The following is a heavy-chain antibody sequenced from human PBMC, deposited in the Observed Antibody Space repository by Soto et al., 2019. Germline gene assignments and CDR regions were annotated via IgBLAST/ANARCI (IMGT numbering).Heavy chain of an antibody. CDR2: IYYSGST. CDR1: GGSITSYY. D-gene: IGHD1-26*01. V-gene: IGHV4-59*12. CDR3: ARRQFVGARNWFDP. J-gene: IGHJ5*02. Sequence: PSETLSLTCTVSGGSITSYYWSWIRQPPGKGLEWIGYIYYSGSTKYNPSLESRVTISIDTSKNQFSLKLSSVTAADTAVYYCARRQFVGARNWFDPWGQGTLVTVSS.